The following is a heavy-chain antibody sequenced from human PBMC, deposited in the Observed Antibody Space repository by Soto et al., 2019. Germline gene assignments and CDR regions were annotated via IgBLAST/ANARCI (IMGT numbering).Heavy chain of an antibody. CDR3: ARRVTASAVTAFDS. CDR1: GYTFTGYG. J-gene: IGHJ4*02. Sequence: QVQLVQSGGEVKKPGASLKVSCKASGYTFTGYGVTWVRQAPGQGLEWMGWINTFNGHTTYAQQFQARLTMTTDTSTSTVYMDLRRLGTGDTAVYYCARRVTASAVTAFDSWGQGTLVTVSS. D-gene: IGHD2-21*02. CDR2: INTFNGHT. V-gene: IGHV1-18*01.